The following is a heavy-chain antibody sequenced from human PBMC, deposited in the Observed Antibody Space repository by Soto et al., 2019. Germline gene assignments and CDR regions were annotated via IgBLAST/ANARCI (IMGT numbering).Heavy chain of an antibody. CDR2: INAGNAKT. CDR3: ARDGAVAGNANFDY. CDR1: GYTFTNYA. V-gene: IGHV1-3*01. J-gene: IGHJ4*02. Sequence: ASVKGSCKASGYTFTNYAIHWVRQGPGHRLEWMGWINAGNAKTKYSQKFPGRVTISRDTSASTAYMDLSSLRSEDTAVYYCARDGAVAGNANFDYWGQGTLVTVSS. D-gene: IGHD6-19*01.